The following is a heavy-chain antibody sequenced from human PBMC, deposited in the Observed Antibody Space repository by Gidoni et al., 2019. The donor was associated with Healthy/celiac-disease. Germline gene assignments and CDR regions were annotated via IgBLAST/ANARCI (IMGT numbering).Heavy chain of an antibody. Sequence: EVQLVDTGGGLIPPGGALRLSCAASGFTYTRNYMSWGSQAPRKGLEWVGVIYSGSRTNYADSGKGRYTMSRDNSKNTLYHKMNSLRAKETAGYYCAREAGYYYDSSGTFDIWGQGTMVTVSS. D-gene: IGHD3-22*01. CDR3: AREAGYYYDSSGTFDI. CDR1: GFTYTRNY. V-gene: IGHV3-53*02. CDR2: IYSGSRT. J-gene: IGHJ3*02.